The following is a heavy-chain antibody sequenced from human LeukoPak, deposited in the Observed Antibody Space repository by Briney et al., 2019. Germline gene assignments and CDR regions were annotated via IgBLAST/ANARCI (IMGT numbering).Heavy chain of an antibody. CDR3: AEGHSGSYIDY. D-gene: IGHD1-26*01. V-gene: IGHV3-66*01. J-gene: IGHJ4*02. CDR1: GLTVRSNY. Sequence: GGSLRLSCAPSGLTVRSNYMRWVRHAPGRGLEGVSVIYSGGSTYYPNSVKGRFTISRDNSKNTLYLQMNSLRAEDTAVYYCAEGHSGSYIDYWGQGTLVTVSS. CDR2: IYSGGST.